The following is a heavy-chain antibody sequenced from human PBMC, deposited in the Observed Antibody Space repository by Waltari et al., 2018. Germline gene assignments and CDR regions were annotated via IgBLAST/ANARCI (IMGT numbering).Heavy chain of an antibody. CDR1: GYTFTGYY. CDR2: INPTRGGT. Sequence: QVQLVQSGAEVKKPGASVKVSCKASGYTFTGYYMHWVRQAPGQGLEWMGWINPTRGGTNYAQKFQGRVTMTRDTSISTAYMELGRLRSDDTAVYYCATLPPADIVVVPAAIGYWGQGTLVTVSS. D-gene: IGHD2-2*01. V-gene: IGHV1-2*02. CDR3: ATLPPADIVVVPAAIGY. J-gene: IGHJ4*02.